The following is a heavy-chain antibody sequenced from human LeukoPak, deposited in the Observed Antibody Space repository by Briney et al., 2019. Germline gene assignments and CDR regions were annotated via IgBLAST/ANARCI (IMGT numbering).Heavy chain of an antibody. Sequence: PSETLSLTCAVYGGSFSGYYWSWIRQPPGKGLEWIGEINHSGSTNYNPSLKSRVTISVDTSKNQFSLKLSSVTAADTAVYYCARGGKRGLRYFDWLLPHFDYWGQGTLVTVSS. CDR2: INHSGST. D-gene: IGHD3-9*01. CDR3: ARGGKRGLRYFDWLLPHFDY. V-gene: IGHV4-34*01. J-gene: IGHJ4*02. CDR1: GGSFSGYY.